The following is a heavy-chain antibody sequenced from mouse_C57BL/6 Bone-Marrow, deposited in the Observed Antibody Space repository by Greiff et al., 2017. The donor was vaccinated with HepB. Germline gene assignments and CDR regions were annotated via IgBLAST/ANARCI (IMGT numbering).Heavy chain of an antibody. CDR2: IDPENGDT. Sequence: VQLKQSGAELVRPGASVKLSCTASGFNIKDDYMHWVKQRPEQGLEWIGWIDPENGDTEYASKFQGKATITADTSSNTAYLQLSSLTSEDTAVYYCTITTVEDSAYWGQGTLVTVSA. D-gene: IGHD1-1*01. CDR3: TITTVEDSAY. J-gene: IGHJ3*01. V-gene: IGHV14-4*01. CDR1: GFNIKDDY.